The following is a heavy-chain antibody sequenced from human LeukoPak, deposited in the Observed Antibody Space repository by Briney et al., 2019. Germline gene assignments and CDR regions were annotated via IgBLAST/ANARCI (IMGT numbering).Heavy chain of an antibody. V-gene: IGHV1-2*02. Sequence: GASVKVSCKASGYTFTDDYVHWVRQAPGQGLEWMGWINPNSGVTNYAQKFQGRVTMTRDMSISTAYMELSSLRSEDMAVYYCARVVKYSSGPLTDLLPYYFDYWGQGTLVTVSS. D-gene: IGHD6-19*01. CDR2: INPNSGVT. J-gene: IGHJ4*02. CDR1: GYTFTDDY. CDR3: ARVVKYSSGPLTDLLPYYFDY.